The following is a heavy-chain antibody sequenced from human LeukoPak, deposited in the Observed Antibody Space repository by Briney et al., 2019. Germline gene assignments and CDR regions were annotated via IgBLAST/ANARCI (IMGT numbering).Heavy chain of an antibody. V-gene: IGHV1-18*01. J-gene: IGHJ3*02. CDR2: ISIYNGNI. CDR3: ARDQHPYYDSSGYYFSGDAFDI. D-gene: IGHD3-22*01. Sequence: SVKLSCNASAYSFTCYGISMVRQAPGQGLERMGWISIYNGNINYANRIKGRDNMTTDTSTSIAYIELRSLRSDDTAVYYCARDQHPYYDSSGYYFSGDAFDIWGQGTMVTVSS. CDR1: AYSFTCYG.